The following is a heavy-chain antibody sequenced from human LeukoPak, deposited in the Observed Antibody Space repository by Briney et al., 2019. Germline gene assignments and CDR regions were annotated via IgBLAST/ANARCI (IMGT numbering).Heavy chain of an antibody. CDR3: ARGSGSYYVY. J-gene: IGHJ4*02. CDR2: IYYSGST. Sequence: SETLSLTCTVSGGSISIYYWSWIRQPPGKGLEWIGYIYYSGSTNYNPSLKSRVTISVDTSKNQFSLKLSSVTAADTAVYYCARGSGSYYVYWGQGTLVTVSS. CDR1: GGSISIYY. V-gene: IGHV4-59*01. D-gene: IGHD1-26*01.